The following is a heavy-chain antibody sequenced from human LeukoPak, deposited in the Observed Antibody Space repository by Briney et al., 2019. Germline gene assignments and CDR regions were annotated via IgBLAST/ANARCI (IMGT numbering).Heavy chain of an antibody. CDR3: ARLGLPGELLDY. CDR2: IYYSGST. J-gene: IGHJ4*02. CDR1: GGSFSSSSYY. D-gene: IGHD3-10*01. V-gene: IGHV4-39*01. Sequence: SETLSLTCTVSGGSFSSSSYYWGWIRQPPGKGLEWIGSIYYSGSTYYNPPLKSRVTISVDTSKNQFSLKLSSVTAADTAVYYCARLGLPGELLDYWGQGTLVTVSS.